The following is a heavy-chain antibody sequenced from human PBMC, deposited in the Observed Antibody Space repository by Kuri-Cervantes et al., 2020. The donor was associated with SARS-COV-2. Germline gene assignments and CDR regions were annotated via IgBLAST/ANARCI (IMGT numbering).Heavy chain of an antibody. J-gene: IGHJ4*02. V-gene: IGHV1-69*10. CDR3: ARWPRYYDSPYYFDY. D-gene: IGHD3-22*01. CDR1: GGTFSSYA. CDR2: IIPILGIA. Sequence: SVKVSCKASGGTFSSYATSWVRQAPGQGLEWMGGIIPILGIANYAQKFQGRVTITADKSTSTAYMELSSLRSEDTAVYYCARWPRYYDSPYYFDYWGQGTLVTVSS.